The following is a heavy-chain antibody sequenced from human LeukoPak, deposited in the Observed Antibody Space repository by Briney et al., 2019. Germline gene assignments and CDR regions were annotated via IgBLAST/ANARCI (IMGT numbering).Heavy chain of an antibody. J-gene: IGHJ6*03. Sequence: SETLSLTCTVSGGSISSYYWSWIRQPPGKGLEWIGYIYYSWSTNYNPSLKSRVTISVDTSKNQFSLKLSSVTAADTAVYYCARTTEGYCRGRSCYSYYYYMDVWGKGTTVTVSS. D-gene: IGHD2-15*01. CDR3: ARTTEGYCRGRSCYSYYYYMDV. CDR1: GGSISSYY. V-gene: IGHV4-59*01. CDR2: IYYSWST.